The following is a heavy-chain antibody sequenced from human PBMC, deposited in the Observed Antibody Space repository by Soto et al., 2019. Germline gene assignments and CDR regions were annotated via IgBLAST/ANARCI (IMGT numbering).Heavy chain of an antibody. CDR3: AKVQLYSSEDYVPFDY. Sequence: PEGSLRLSCAASGFTFSSYAMSWVRQAPGKGLEWVSAISGSGGSTYYADSVKGRFTISRDNSKNTLYLQMNSLRAEDTAVYYCAKVQLYSSEDYVPFDYWGQGTLVTVSS. CDR2: ISGSGGST. V-gene: IGHV3-23*01. J-gene: IGHJ4*02. CDR1: GFTFSSYA. D-gene: IGHD6-19*01.